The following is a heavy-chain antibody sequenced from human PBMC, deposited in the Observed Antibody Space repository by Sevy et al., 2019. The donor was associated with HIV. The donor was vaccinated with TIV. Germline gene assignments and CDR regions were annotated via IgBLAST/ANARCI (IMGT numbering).Heavy chain of an antibody. D-gene: IGHD6-19*01. CDR3: ARVAGGGSPTIDYYGMDV. V-gene: IGHV3-48*03. CDR2: ISSSGSTI. Sequence: GGSLRLSCAASGFTFSSYEMNWVRQAPGKGLEWVSYISSSGSTIYYADSVKSRFTISRENAKNSLYLQMNSLRAEDTAVYYCARVAGGGSPTIDYYGMDVWGQGTTVTVSS. CDR1: GFTFSSYE. J-gene: IGHJ6*02.